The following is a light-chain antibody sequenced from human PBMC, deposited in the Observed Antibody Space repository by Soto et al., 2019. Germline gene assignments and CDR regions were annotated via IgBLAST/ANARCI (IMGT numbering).Light chain of an antibody. CDR3: QQYKDWPKT. Sequence: ETVMTQSPATLSVSPGEGAVLSCRASQSVTSYLAWYQWRPGQAPRILIYGASIRATGIPTRFSGSGYGTEFTLTIDSLQSEDSAVYYCQQYKDWPKTFGQGTKVEIK. CDR1: QSVTSY. J-gene: IGKJ1*01. V-gene: IGKV3-15*01. CDR2: GAS.